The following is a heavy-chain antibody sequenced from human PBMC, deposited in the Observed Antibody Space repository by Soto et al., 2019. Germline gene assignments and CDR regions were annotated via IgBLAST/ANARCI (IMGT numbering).Heavy chain of an antibody. V-gene: IGHV4-59*01. CDR2: IHHSGSA. CDR3: ATNVHVISWFFSWFDT. Sequence: QVHLQESGPGLVKPSETLSLTCTVSVGSISTYYWSWIRQPPGKGLEWIGYIHHSGSANYNPSLKSRVNLSVDTSKNQFSLKLTSVTAADTAVYYCATNVHVISWFFSWFDTWGQGALVTVSS. J-gene: IGHJ5*02. D-gene: IGHD6-13*01. CDR1: VGSISTYY.